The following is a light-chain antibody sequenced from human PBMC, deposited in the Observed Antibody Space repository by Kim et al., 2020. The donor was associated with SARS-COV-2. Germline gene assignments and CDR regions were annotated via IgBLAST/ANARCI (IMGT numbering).Light chain of an antibody. CDR3: QQYDAYPRT. Sequence: ASVGDRVTITCRASQSVTTWLAWYQQKPGQAPKLLIYEASSLQNGVPPRFSGSGSGTEFDLTSSSLQPEDFATYYCQQYDAYPRTFGQGTKVDIK. CDR2: EAS. J-gene: IGKJ1*01. V-gene: IGKV1-5*03. CDR1: QSVTTW.